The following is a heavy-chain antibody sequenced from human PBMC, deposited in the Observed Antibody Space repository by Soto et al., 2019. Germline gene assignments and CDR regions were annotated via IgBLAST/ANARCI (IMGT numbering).Heavy chain of an antibody. CDR3: ARGGYDILTGFWSY. CDR1: GGTFSSYA. D-gene: IGHD3-9*01. CDR2: IIPIFGTA. J-gene: IGHJ4*02. Sequence: SVKVSCKASGGTFSSYAISWVRQAPGQGLEWMGGIIPIFGTANYAQKFQGRVTITADESTSTAYMELSSLRSEDTAVYYCARGGYDILTGFWSYWGQGTLVTVSS. V-gene: IGHV1-69*13.